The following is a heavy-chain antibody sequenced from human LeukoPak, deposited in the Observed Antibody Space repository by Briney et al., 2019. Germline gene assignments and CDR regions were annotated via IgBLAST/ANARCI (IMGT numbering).Heavy chain of an antibody. CDR1: GGSISSYY. J-gene: IGHJ3*02. CDR2: IYTSGST. D-gene: IGHD6-6*01. V-gene: IGHV4-4*09. CDR3: ARYSSSSLCAFDI. Sequence: PSETLSLTCTVSGGSISSYYWSWIRQPPGKGLEWIGYIYTSGSTNYNPSLKSRVTISVDTSKNQFSLKLSSVTAADTAVYYCARYSSSSLCAFDIWGQGTMVTVSS.